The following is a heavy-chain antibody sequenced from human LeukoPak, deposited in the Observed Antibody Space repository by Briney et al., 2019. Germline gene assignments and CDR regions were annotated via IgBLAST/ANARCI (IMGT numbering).Heavy chain of an antibody. CDR2: IYHSGRT. V-gene: IGHV4-38-2*01. CDR1: GYSISSGYY. J-gene: IGHJ3*02. CDR3: ATLYNGNGATTRAFDI. Sequence: SETLSLTCAVSGYSISSGYYWGWIRQPPGQGLEWIGSIYHSGRTYYNPSLRSRVTISVDTSKNQFSLKLSSVTAADTAVYYCATLYNGNGATTRAFDIWGQGTMVTVSS. D-gene: IGHD1-1*01.